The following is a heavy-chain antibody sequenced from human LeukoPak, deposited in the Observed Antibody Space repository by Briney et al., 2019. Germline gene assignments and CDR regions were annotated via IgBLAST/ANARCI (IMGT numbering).Heavy chain of an antibody. CDR3: VRAAIPVAGTGRFDP. Sequence: GGSLRLSCSASGFRFSDYGVYWVRQAPGKRLEYVSGISYNGGATNYADSVKGRFTISRDNSKNTLYLQMSSLRSEDTAVYHCVRAAIPVAGTGRFDPWGQGTLVTVSS. D-gene: IGHD6-19*01. J-gene: IGHJ5*02. V-gene: IGHV3-64D*06. CDR1: GFRFSDYG. CDR2: ISYNGGAT.